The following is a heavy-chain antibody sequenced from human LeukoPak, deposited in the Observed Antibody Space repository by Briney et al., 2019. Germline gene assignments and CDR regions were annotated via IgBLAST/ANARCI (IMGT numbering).Heavy chain of an antibody. J-gene: IGHJ5*02. CDR2: IKQDGIEK. V-gene: IGHV3-7*02. D-gene: IGHD2-8*02. CDR3: ARGKRYCTSDSTICSGEANWFDP. CDR1: GFTFTSYA. Sequence: GGSLRLSCAASGFTFTSYAMSWVRQAPGKGLEWVANIKQDGIEKYYVDSVKGRFTISRDDAKNSLYLQMNSLRAEDTAVYYCARGKRYCTSDSTICSGEANWFDPWGQGTLVTVSS.